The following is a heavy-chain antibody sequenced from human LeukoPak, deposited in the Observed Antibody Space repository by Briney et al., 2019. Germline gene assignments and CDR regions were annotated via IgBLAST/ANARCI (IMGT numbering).Heavy chain of an antibody. V-gene: IGHV4-4*09. CDR2: IHTSGSN. CDR1: GVSISPYY. CDR3: ARLSAAVHLGAFDL. D-gene: IGHD3-3*01. Sequence: SETLSLTCAVSGVSISPYYWAWIRQPPGKGLEWIGYIHTSGSNNQYPSLKSRVTISVDKSKNHFSLRLTSVTAADTAVYCCARLSAAVHLGAFDLWGQGTMVTVSS. J-gene: IGHJ3*01.